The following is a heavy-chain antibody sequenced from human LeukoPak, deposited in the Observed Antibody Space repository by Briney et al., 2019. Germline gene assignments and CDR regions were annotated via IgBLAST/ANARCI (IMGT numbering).Heavy chain of an antibody. D-gene: IGHD3-22*01. J-gene: IGHJ4*02. CDR2: IYNSGST. CDR3: ARANYYDSSGYPSEGYFDY. CDR1: GGSISSGGYY. V-gene: IGHV4-31*03. Sequence: PSQTLSLTCTVSGGSISSGGYYWSWIRQHPGKGLEWIEYIYNSGSTYYNPSLKSRVTISVDTSKNQFSLKLSSVTAADTAVYYCARANYYDSSGYPSEGYFDYWGQGTLVTVSS.